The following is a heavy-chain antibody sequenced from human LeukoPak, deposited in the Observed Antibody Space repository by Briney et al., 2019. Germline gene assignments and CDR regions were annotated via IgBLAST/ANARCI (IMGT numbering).Heavy chain of an antibody. Sequence: PGGSLRLSCAASGFTFSSYWMSWVRQAPGKGLEWVANIKQDGSEKYYVDSVKGRFTISRDNAKNSLYLQMNSLRAEATAVYYCLRSSMTIDPSNPVGYWGQGTLVTVSS. CDR3: LRSSMTIDPSNPVGY. J-gene: IGHJ4*02. CDR2: IKQDGSEK. CDR1: GFTFSSYW. D-gene: IGHD4/OR15-4a*01. V-gene: IGHV3-7*01.